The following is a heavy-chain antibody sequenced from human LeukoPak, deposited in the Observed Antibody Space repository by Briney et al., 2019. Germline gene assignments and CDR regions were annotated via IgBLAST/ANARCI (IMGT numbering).Heavy chain of an antibody. V-gene: IGHV3-23*01. CDR1: GFTFSSYA. J-gene: IGHJ5*02. CDR3: AKDAGIQLWVDNWFDP. CDR2: ISDTGGST. D-gene: IGHD5-18*01. Sequence: GGSLRLSCAASGFTFSSYAMSWVRQAPGKGVEWVSAISDTGGSTYYADSVKGRFTISRDNSKNTLYLQMNSLRAEDTAVYYCAKDAGIQLWVDNWFDPWGQGTLVTVSS.